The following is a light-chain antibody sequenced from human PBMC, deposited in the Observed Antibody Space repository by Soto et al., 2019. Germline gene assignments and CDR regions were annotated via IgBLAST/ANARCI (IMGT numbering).Light chain of an antibody. V-gene: IGKV3-20*01. J-gene: IGKJ4*01. CDR2: YAS. Sequence: EIVLTQSPGTLSLSPGEIATLSCRPSQSVCNNYLAWYQQKPGQAPRFLIYYASSRATGIPDRFSGSGSGTDFTLTISRLEPEDVAVYYCKQYGTTPLTFGGGTKVEIK. CDR1: QSVCNNY. CDR3: KQYGTTPLT.